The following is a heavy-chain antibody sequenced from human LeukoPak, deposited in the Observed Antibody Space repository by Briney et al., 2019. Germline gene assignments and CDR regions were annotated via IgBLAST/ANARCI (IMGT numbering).Heavy chain of an antibody. V-gene: IGHV3-48*02. CDR3: ARAKDNYYGSGSHD. J-gene: IGHJ4*02. D-gene: IGHD3-10*01. CDR2: ISSSSSTI. Sequence: GGSLRLSCAASGFTFSIYSMHWVRQAPGKGLEWVSYISSSSSTIRYADSVKGRFTISRDNAKNSLFLQMNSLRDEDTAVYYCARAKDNYYGSGSHDWGQGTLVTVSS. CDR1: GFTFSIYS.